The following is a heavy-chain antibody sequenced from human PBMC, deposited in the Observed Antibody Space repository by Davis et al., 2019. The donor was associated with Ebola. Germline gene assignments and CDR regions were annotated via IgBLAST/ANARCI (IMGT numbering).Heavy chain of an antibody. Sequence: GESLKISCAASGFTFSSYAMSWVRQAPGKGLEWVSSISSSSSYIYYADSVKGRFTISRDNAKNSLYLQMNSLRAEDTAVYYCARDPYYDFWSGYYTSYYGMDVWGQGTTVTVSS. V-gene: IGHV3-21*01. CDR2: ISSSSSYI. CDR3: ARDPYYDFWSGYYTSYYGMDV. D-gene: IGHD3-3*01. J-gene: IGHJ6*02. CDR1: GFTFSSYA.